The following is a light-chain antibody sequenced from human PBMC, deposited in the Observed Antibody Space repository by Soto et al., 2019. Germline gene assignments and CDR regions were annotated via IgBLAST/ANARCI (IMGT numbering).Light chain of an antibody. Sequence: DIQMTQSPSSLSASVGDRVTITCRASQDIRSDLGWFQQKPGKAPKRLIYAASTRDTGIPDRFNGSGSGTDFALTINRLEPEDFAVYYCQQYDGAPLTFGPGTKVDVK. CDR2: AAS. CDR1: QDIRSD. J-gene: IGKJ3*01. CDR3: QQYDGAPLT. V-gene: IGKV1-17*01.